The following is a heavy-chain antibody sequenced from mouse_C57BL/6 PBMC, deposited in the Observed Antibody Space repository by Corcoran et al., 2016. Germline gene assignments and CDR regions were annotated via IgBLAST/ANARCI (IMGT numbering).Heavy chain of an antibody. CDR2: INPNNGGT. CDR1: GYTFTDYY. V-gene: IGHV1-26*01. D-gene: IGHD1-1*01. J-gene: IGHJ3*01. CDR3: ARAAYYYGSSSFAY. Sequence: EVQLQQSGPELVKPGASVKISCKASGYTFTDYYMNWVKQSHGKSLEWIGDINPNNGGTSYNQKFKGKATLTVDKSSRPAYMELRSLTSEDSAVYYCARAAYYYGSSSFAYRGQGTLVTVSA.